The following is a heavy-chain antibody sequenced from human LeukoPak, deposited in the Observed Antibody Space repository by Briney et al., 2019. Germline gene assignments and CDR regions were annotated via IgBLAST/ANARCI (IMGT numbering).Heavy chain of an antibody. V-gene: IGHV4-34*01. CDR3: ARGGQQLAAFDY. Sequence: SETLSLTCAVYGGSFSGYYWSWIRQPPGKGLEWIGEINHSGSTNYNPSLKGRVTISVDTYKHQFSLKLSSVTAADTAVYYCARGGQQLAAFDYWGQGTLVTVSS. CDR2: INHSGST. J-gene: IGHJ4*02. CDR1: GGSFSGYY. D-gene: IGHD6-13*01.